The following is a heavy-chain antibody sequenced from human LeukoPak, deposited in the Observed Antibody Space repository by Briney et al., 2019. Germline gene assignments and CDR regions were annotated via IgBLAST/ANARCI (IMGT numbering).Heavy chain of an antibody. CDR1: GGSFSGYY. J-gene: IGHJ5*02. D-gene: IGHD6-6*01. Sequence: SETLSLTCAVYGGSFSGYYWSWIRQPPGKGLEWIGEINHSGSTNYNPSLKSRVTISVDTSKNQFSLKLSSVTAADTAVYYCARVRRIIAALGFHGWFDPWGQGTLVTVSS. V-gene: IGHV4-34*01. CDR3: ARVRRIIAALGFHGWFDP. CDR2: INHSGST.